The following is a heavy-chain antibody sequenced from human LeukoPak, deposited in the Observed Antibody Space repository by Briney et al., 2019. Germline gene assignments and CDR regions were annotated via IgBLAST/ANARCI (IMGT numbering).Heavy chain of an antibody. CDR1: GGSISNYY. V-gene: IGHV4-59*01. Sequence: SGTLSLTCTVSGGSISNYYWSWIRQPPGKGLEWIAYIYYSGSTNYNPSLKSRVTISVDMSKHQFSLKLTSVTAADTAVYYCARGGAPGIAARHTYFDYWGQGTLVTVSS. D-gene: IGHD6-6*01. J-gene: IGHJ4*02. CDR2: IYYSGST. CDR3: ARGGAPGIAARHTYFDY.